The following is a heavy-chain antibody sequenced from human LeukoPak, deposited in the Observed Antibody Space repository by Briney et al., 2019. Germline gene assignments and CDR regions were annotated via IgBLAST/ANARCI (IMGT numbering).Heavy chain of an antibody. Sequence: GGSLRLSCTVSGFTVSINSMSWVRQAPGKGLEWVSFIYSGGNTHYSDSVKGRFTISRDNSKNTLSLQMSSLRAEDTAVYFCAKDAFRGYSYGYRVSMVWFDQWGQGILVTVSS. D-gene: IGHD5-18*01. V-gene: IGHV3-66*02. CDR1: GFTVSINS. CDR2: IYSGGNT. CDR3: AKDAFRGYSYGYRVSMVWFDQ. J-gene: IGHJ5*02.